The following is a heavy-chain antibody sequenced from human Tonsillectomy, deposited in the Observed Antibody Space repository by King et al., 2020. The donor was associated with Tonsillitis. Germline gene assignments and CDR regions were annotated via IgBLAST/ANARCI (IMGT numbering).Heavy chain of an antibody. CDR3: ASSELVRGATYYYYGMDV. J-gene: IGHJ6*02. D-gene: IGHD3-10*01. CDR2: IYYSGST. Sequence: VQLQESGPGLVKPSETLSLTCIVSGGSISSYYWSWIRQPPGKGLEWIGNIYYSGSTKYNPSLKSRVTISIDTSKNQFSLKLRSVTAADTAVYYCASSELVRGATYYYYGMDVWGQGTTVTVSS. V-gene: IGHV4-59*08. CDR1: GGSISSYY.